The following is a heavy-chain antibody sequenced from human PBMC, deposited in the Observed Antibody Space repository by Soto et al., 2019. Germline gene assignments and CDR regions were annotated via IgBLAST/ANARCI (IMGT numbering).Heavy chain of an antibody. CDR2: INPNSGGT. Sequence: ASVKVSCKASGYTFTGYYMHWVRQAPGQGLEWMGWINPNSGGTNYAQKFQGWVTMTRDTSISTAYMELSRLRSDDTAVYYCARDRTTVVTPGALFTFDDSGQGTLVTVSS. J-gene: IGHJ4*02. CDR3: ARDRTTVVTPGALFTFDD. D-gene: IGHD4-17*01. V-gene: IGHV1-2*04. CDR1: GYTFTGYY.